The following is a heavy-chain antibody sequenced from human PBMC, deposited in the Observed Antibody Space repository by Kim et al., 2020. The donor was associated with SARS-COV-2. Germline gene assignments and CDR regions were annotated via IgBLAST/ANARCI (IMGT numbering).Heavy chain of an antibody. V-gene: IGHV4-39*01. CDR2: IYYSGST. CDR3: ARHKEYSSSHIWYFDL. D-gene: IGHD6-6*01. CDR1: GGSISSSSYY. Sequence: SETLSLTCTVSGGSISSSSYYWGWIRQPPGKGLEWIGSIYYSGSTYYNPSLKSRVTISVDTSKNQFSLKLSSVTAADTAVYYCARHKEYSSSHIWYFDLWGRGTLVTVSS. J-gene: IGHJ2*01.